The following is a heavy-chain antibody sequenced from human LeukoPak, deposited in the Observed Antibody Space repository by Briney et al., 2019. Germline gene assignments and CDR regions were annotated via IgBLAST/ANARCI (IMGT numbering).Heavy chain of an antibody. Sequence: VASVKVSCKASGYTFTSYYMHWVRQAPGQGLEWMGIINPSGGSTSYAQKFQGRVTMTRDMSTSTVYMELSSLRSEDTAVYYCARDLLGYCSSTSCYYSWFDPWGQGTLVTVSS. CDR1: GYTFTSYY. CDR2: INPSGGST. CDR3: ARDLLGYCSSTSCYYSWFDP. D-gene: IGHD2-2*01. J-gene: IGHJ5*02. V-gene: IGHV1-46*01.